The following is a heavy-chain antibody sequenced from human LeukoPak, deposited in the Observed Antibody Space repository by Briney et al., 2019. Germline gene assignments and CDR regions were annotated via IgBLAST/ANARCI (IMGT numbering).Heavy chain of an antibody. J-gene: IGHJ4*02. CDR1: GLTLGGHD. Sequence: GGSLRLSCTASGLTLGGHDMHWVRQTTGDGLEWVAAVSAGHHAFYAGSVKGRFTVSREDAKNSLYLQMNSLRAGDTAVYYCVREARGYHYTYFDYWGQGSLVTVSS. CDR2: VSAGHHA. CDR3: VREARGYHYTYFDY. V-gene: IGHV3-13*01. D-gene: IGHD5-18*01.